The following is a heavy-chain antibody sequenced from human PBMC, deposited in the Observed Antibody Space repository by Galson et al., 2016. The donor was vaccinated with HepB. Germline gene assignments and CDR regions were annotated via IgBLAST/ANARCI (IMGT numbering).Heavy chain of an antibody. CDR3: ARDSGRREDV. V-gene: IGHV3-53*01. Sequence: SLRLSCAASGFTVSSTYMSWVRQAPGKGLEWVSVTYSGGDTYYADSVKGRFTISRDNAKNSLYLQMNTLRAEDTALYYCARDSGRREDVWGQGTTVTVSS. J-gene: IGHJ6*02. CDR2: TYSGGDT. CDR1: GFTVSSTY.